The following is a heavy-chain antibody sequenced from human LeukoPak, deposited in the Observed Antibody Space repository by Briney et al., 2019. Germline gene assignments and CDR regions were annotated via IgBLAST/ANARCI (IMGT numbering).Heavy chain of an antibody. V-gene: IGHV3-7*01. J-gene: IGHJ5*02. CDR1: GFTFSSYW. D-gene: IGHD4-17*01. CDR2: IKEDGSEK. CDR3: ARAGDYRQWFDP. Sequence: GGSLRLSCAASGFTFSSYWMSWVRQAPGKGLEWVANIKEDGSEKNYVDSVKGRFTISRDNTKTSLYLQMNSLRAEDTAVYYCARAGDYRQWFDPWGQGTLVTVSS.